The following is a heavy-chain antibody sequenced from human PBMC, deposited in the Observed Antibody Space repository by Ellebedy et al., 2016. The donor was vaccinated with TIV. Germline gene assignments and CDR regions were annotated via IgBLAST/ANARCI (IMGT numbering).Heavy chain of an antibody. CDR1: GFTFSDYF. V-gene: IGHV3-11*05. CDR2: ISSRSDYT. J-gene: IGHJ5*02. CDR3: ARDPTSYRFDP. Sequence: GESLKISCGASGFTFSDYFMSWIRQAPEKGLEWVSYISSRSDYTKYADSVNGRFIISRDNTKNSLYLQMNSLRIEDTAVYYCARDPTSYRFDPWGRGTLVTVSS.